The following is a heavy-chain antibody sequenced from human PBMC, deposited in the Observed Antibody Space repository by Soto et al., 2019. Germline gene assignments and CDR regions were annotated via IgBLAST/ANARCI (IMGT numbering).Heavy chain of an antibody. CDR2: IYSGGSA. CDR1: GFTVSSNF. V-gene: IGHV3-66*04. Sequence: GGSLRLSCAASGFTVSSNFMTWVRQAPGKGLEWVSVIYSGGSAYYAVSVQGRITINPDTSNNQLSLHLNSVTPDDTAAYYCARLIGNSWLDSWGQGTLVTVSS. CDR3: ARLIGNSWLDS. J-gene: IGHJ5*01.